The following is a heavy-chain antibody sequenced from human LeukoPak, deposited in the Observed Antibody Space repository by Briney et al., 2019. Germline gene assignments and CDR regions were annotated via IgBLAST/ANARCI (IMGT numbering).Heavy chain of an antibody. CDR1: GGSFSGYY. J-gene: IGHJ6*04. Sequence: PSETLSLTCAVYGGSFSGYYWSWIRQPPGKGLKWIGEINHSGSTNYNPSLKSRVTISVDTSKNQFSLKLSSVTAADTAVYYCARGLRYFDWFYYYGMDVWGKGTTVTVSS. D-gene: IGHD3-9*01. CDR3: ARGLRYFDWFYYYGMDV. CDR2: INHSGST. V-gene: IGHV4-34*01.